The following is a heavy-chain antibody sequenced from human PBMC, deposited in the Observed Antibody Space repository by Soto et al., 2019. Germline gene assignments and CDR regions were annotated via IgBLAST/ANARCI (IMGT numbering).Heavy chain of an antibody. CDR3: ARMGAPEDYFDY. V-gene: IGHV3-33*01. CDR2: IYYDGSNK. Sequence: QVQLVESGGGVVQPGRSLRLSCAASGFTFSSYGMHWVRQAPGKGLEWVAVIYYDGSNKHHADSVKGRFTISRDNSKDMLYLQMNSLRAEDTAVHYCARMGAPEDYFDYWGQGTLVIVSS. CDR1: GFTFSSYG. D-gene: IGHD1-26*01. J-gene: IGHJ4*02.